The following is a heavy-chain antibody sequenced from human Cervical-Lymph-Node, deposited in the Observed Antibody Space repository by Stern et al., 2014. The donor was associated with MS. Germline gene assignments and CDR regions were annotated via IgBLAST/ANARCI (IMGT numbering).Heavy chain of an antibody. V-gene: IGHV1-58*02. CDR2: LVVNIADT. CDR3: AAEGEYIRSGIYHYTGMDV. D-gene: IGHD3-10*01. Sequence: QLVESGPEVKRPGTSVRVSCKASGFTFLSSAMQWVRQARGQRLEWIGFLVVNIADTRYAQKFHDRVTISRDMSTSTVNMELSSLRSEDTAVYYCAAEGEYIRSGIYHYTGMDVWGQGTTVTVSS. J-gene: IGHJ6*02. CDR1: GFTFLSSA.